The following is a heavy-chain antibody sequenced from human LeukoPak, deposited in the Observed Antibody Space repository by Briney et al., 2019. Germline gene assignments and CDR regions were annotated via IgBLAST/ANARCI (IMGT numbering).Heavy chain of an antibody. D-gene: IGHD1/OR15-1a*01. CDR1: GFTFSSYW. Sequence: GGSLRLSCAASGFTFSSYWMHWVRQAPGKELVWVSRINSDGSSTNYADAVKGRFTISRDNAKNTLYLQMNSLRAEDTAVYYCARGEGNKYGSIDYWGQGTLVTVSS. CDR3: ARGEGNKYGSIDY. J-gene: IGHJ4*02. CDR2: INSDGSST. V-gene: IGHV3-74*01.